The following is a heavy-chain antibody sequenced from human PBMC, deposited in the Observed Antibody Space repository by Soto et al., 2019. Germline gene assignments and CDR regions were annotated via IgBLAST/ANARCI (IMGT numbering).Heavy chain of an antibody. CDR3: TKPVVSGNSTTDY. Sequence: QVLLVESGGGVVQSGGSLRLSCAASGFTFSFYGMHWVRQAPGKGLEWVAGISFDSNDKYYADSAKGRFTISRDNSENTLYLQMNSLRPEDSAFYYCTKPVVSGNSTTDYWGQGILVTVSS. V-gene: IGHV3-30*18. J-gene: IGHJ4*02. D-gene: IGHD1-7*01. CDR1: GFTFSFYG. CDR2: ISFDSNDK.